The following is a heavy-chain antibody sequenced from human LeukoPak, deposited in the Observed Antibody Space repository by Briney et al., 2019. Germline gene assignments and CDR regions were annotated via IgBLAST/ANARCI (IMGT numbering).Heavy chain of an antibody. J-gene: IGHJ6*03. CDR3: ARFLGPDVYYYYYMDV. V-gene: IGHV3-7*01. D-gene: IGHD2-8*01. CDR1: GFTFSSYW. Sequence: GGSLRLSCAASGFTFSSYWMSWVRQAPGKGLEWVANIKQDGSEKYYVDSVKGRFTISRDNAKNSLYLQMNSLRAEDTAVYYCARFLGPDVYYYYYMDVWGKGTTVTVSS. CDR2: IKQDGSEK.